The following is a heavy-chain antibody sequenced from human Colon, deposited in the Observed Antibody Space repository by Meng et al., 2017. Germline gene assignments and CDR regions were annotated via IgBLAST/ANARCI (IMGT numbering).Heavy chain of an antibody. Sequence: GESLKISCAASGFTFSSCAMSWVRQAPGKGLEWVSAISGSGGSTYYADSVKGRFTISRDNSKNTLYLQMNSLRAEDTAVYYCAKENYDSSGYYRTGFDYWGQGTLVTVSS. J-gene: IGHJ4*02. CDR2: ISGSGGST. D-gene: IGHD3-22*01. CDR3: AKENYDSSGYYRTGFDY. V-gene: IGHV3-23*01. CDR1: GFTFSSCA.